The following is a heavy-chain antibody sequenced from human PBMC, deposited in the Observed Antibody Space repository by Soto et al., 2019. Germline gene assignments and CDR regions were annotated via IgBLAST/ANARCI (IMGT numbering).Heavy chain of an antibody. CDR2: INPNSGDT. J-gene: IGHJ4*02. V-gene: IGHV1-2*02. Sequence: QVQLVQSGAEVKKPGASVKVSCKASGYTFTGYYMHWVRQAPGQGLEWVGWINPNSGDTNYAPRFQGRVTQTRDTSISTAYMEMISLTSDDTAVYYCASRGGSGPRGFDYWGRGTLVTVSS. D-gene: IGHD6-19*01. CDR3: ASRGGSGPRGFDY. CDR1: GYTFTGYY.